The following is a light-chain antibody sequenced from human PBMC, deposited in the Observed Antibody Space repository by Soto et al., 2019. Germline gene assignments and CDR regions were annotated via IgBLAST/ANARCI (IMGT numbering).Light chain of an antibody. J-gene: IGKJ4*01. CDR2: DTS. Sequence: EIVFTQSPATLSFSPGERATLSCRASQSVSSYLVWYQQKPGQAPRLLIYDTSNRATGIPARFSGSGSGTDFTLTISSXEPEDFAVYYCQQRSNWPPTFGGGTKVDIK. V-gene: IGKV3-11*01. CDR1: QSVSSY. CDR3: QQRSNWPPT.